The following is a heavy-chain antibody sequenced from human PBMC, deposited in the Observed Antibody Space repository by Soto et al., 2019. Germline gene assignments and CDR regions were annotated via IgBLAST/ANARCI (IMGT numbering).Heavy chain of an antibody. CDR1: GGSLSRGGYF. CDR3: ARGVSDFGDYNWFDP. V-gene: IGHV4-31*03. CDR2: MYYSGRT. J-gene: IGHJ5*02. Sequence: LSLTCTVSGGSLSRGGYFWTWIRQQPGKGLEWIGYMYYSGRTHYTASLKSRASISADMSKNQFSLKLNSVTAADTAVYFCARGVSDFGDYNWFDPWGQGTLVTVSS. D-gene: IGHD4-17*01.